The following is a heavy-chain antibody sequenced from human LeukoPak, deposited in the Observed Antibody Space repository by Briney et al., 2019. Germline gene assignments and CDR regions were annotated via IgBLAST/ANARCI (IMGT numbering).Heavy chain of an antibody. Sequence: PSETLSLTCIVSGGSISSYYWSWIRQPPGKGLEWIGYIYYSGSTNYNPSLNSRVTISVDTSKNQFSLKLSSVTAADTAVYYCARRLAGGGNSDYWGQGTLVTVSS. CDR3: ARRLAGGGNSDY. CDR1: GGSISSYY. J-gene: IGHJ4*02. D-gene: IGHD2-15*01. V-gene: IGHV4-59*08. CDR2: IYYSGST.